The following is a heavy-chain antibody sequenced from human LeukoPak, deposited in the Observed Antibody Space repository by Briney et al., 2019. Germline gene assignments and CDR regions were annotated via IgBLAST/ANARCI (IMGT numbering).Heavy chain of an antibody. Sequence: ASETLSLTCSVSGGSINNFYWSWIRQSPGKGLEYIGYIFYTGSTNYNPSLKGRVSISVDTSRNQFSLRLNSVTAADTAVYYCAKGQGSGYPWGFDYWGQGTLVTVSS. CDR3: AKGQGSGYPWGFDY. J-gene: IGHJ4*02. V-gene: IGHV4-59*01. CDR1: GGSINNFY. CDR2: IFYTGST. D-gene: IGHD3-22*01.